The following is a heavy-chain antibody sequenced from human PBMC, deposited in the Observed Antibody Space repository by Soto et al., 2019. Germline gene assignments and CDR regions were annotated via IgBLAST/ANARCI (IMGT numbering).Heavy chain of an antibody. CDR1: GFSLTSRPMG. J-gene: IGHJ4*02. V-gene: IGHV2-5*02. CDR2: IYWDDDK. CDR3: AHRLSGYNWNGGYFDY. Sequence: QITLKESAPTRVKPTQTLTLTCTFSGFSLTSRPMGVGWIRQPPGKALEWLAFIYWDDDKRYSPSLRSRLTIPKDTSGNQVVRTMTNMDTVDTATYYCAHRLSGYNWNGGYFDYWGQGALVTVSS. D-gene: IGHD1-1*01.